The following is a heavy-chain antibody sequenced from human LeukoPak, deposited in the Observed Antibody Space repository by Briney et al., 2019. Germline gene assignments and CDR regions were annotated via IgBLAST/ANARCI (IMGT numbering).Heavy chain of an antibody. V-gene: IGHV3-30-3*01. CDR3: ARAKTWSGWGAFDI. Sequence: GRSLRLSCAASGFTFSSYAMHWVRQAPGKGLEWVAVISYGGSNKYYADSVKGRFTISRDNSKNTLYLQMNSLRAEDTAVYYCARAKTWSGWGAFDIWGQGTMVTVSS. CDR1: GFTFSSYA. CDR2: ISYGGSNK. D-gene: IGHD3-3*01. J-gene: IGHJ3*02.